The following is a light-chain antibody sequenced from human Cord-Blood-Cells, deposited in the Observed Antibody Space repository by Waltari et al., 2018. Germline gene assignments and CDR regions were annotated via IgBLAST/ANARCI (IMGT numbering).Light chain of an antibody. Sequence: DTVMTQSPDSLSVSLGQRATINCKSHQSVLYRSNSQNHLAWYQQKPGQPPELLIYWACTRESGVPDRFSGSGSGKDFTLTISSVQAEDVGVYYCEQYYSTPDTVVPVTKVDIK. J-gene: IGKJ3*01. CDR1: QSVLYRSNSQNH. V-gene: IGKV4-1*01. CDR2: WAC. CDR3: EQYYSTPDT.